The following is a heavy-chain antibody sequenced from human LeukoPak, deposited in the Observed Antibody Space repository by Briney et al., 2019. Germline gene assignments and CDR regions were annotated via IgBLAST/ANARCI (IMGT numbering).Heavy chain of an antibody. CDR1: GYTFTGYY. J-gene: IGHJ4*02. CDR3: ARDLLTDLEPGPY. CDR2: INPNSGGT. D-gene: IGHD3-9*01. V-gene: IGHV1-2*02. Sequence: ASVKVSCKASGYTFTGYYMHWVRQAPGQGLEWMGWINPNSGGTNYAQKFQGRVTMTRDTSISTAYMELRSLRSDDTAVYYCARDLLTDLEPGPYWGQGTLVTVSS.